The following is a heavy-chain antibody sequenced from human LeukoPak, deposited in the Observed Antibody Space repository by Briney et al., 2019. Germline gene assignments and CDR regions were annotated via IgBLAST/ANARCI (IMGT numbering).Heavy chain of an antibody. J-gene: IGHJ6*03. Sequence: SETLSLTCTVSGGSISSHYWSWIRQPPGKGLEWIGYIYYSGSTNYNPSLKSRVTMSVDTSKNQFSLKLSSVTAADTAVYYCARDLIDPPYYYYMDVWGKGTTVTVSS. D-gene: IGHD3-16*02. CDR1: GGSISSHY. V-gene: IGHV4-59*11. CDR2: IYYSGST. CDR3: ARDLIDPPYYYYMDV.